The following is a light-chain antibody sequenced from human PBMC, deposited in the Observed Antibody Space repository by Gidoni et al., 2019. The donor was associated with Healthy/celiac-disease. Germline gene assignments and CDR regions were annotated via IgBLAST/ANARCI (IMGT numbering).Light chain of an antibody. J-gene: IGKJ2*04. CDR3: QQSYSTPMCS. CDR2: AAS. V-gene: IGKV1-39*01. Sequence: DIQMTPSPSSLSASVGDRVTITCRASQSISSYLNWYQQKPRKAPKLLIYAASSLQSGVPSRFSGSGSGTDFTLTISSLQPEDVATYYCQQSYSTPMCSFGQGTKLEIK. CDR1: QSISSY.